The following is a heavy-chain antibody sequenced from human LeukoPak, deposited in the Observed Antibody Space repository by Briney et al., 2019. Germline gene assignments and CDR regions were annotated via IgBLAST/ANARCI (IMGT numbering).Heavy chain of an antibody. D-gene: IGHD3-9*01. V-gene: IGHV4-34*01. CDR2: INHSGST. CDR1: GGSFSGYY. Sequence: SETLSLTCAVYGGSFSGYYWSWIRQSPGKGLEWIGEINHSGSTNYNPSLKSRVTISVDTSKNQFSLKLSSVTAADTAVYYCARGPIGYYDILTGYYRPSWFDPWGQGTLVTVSS. J-gene: IGHJ5*02. CDR3: ARGPIGYYDILTGYYRPSWFDP.